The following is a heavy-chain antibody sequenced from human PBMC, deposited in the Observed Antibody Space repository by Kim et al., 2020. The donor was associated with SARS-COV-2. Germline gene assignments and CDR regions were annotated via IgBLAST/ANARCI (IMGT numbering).Heavy chain of an antibody. J-gene: IGHJ6*02. Sequence: GGSLRLSCAASGFTFSSYGMHWVRQAPGKGLEWVAVIWYDGSNKYYADSVKGRFTISRDNSKNTLYLQMNSLRAEDTAVYYCARESLAVAGTGLYYYYGMDVWGQGTTVTVSS. CDR2: IWYDGSNK. V-gene: IGHV3-33*01. CDR3: ARESLAVAGTGLYYYYGMDV. D-gene: IGHD6-19*01. CDR1: GFTFSSYG.